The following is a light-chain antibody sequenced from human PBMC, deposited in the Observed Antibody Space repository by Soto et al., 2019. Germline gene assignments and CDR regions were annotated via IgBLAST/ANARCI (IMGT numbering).Light chain of an antibody. CDR1: QSLLHSDGYSY. CDR2: LGS. J-gene: IGKJ1*01. Sequence: DIVMTQSPLSLPVTPGEPASISCRSSQSLLHSDGYSYLDWYLQKPGQSPQLLIYLGSIRASGVADRFSGGGSGTDFTLKISRVEDEDVGGYYCMQATPIVPWTCGQGTRVEIK. CDR3: MQATPIVPWT. V-gene: IGKV2-28*01.